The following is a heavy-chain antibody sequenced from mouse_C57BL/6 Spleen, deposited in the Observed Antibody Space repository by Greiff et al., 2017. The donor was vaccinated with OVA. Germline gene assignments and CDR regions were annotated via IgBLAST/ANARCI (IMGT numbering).Heavy chain of an antibody. D-gene: IGHD1-1*01. Sequence: QVQLKESGPGLVAPSQSLSITCAVSGFSLTSYAISWVRQPPGKGLEWLGVIWTGGGTNYNSALKSRLSISKDNSKSQVFLKMNSLLTDDTARYYCARTYYYGSSPRAMDYWGQGTSVTVSS. CDR3: ARTYYYGSSPRAMDY. CDR1: GFSLTSYA. V-gene: IGHV2-9-1*01. J-gene: IGHJ4*01. CDR2: IWTGGGT.